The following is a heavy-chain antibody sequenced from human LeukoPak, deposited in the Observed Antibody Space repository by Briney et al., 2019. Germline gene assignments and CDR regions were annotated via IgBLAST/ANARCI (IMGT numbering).Heavy chain of an antibody. J-gene: IGHJ4*02. CDR2: IYSGGST. D-gene: IGHD6-13*01. CDR3: AKDGERSSWYSRSIDY. V-gene: IGHV3-53*01. CDR1: GFTVSSNY. Sequence: GGSLRLSCAASGFTVSSNYMSWVRQAPGKGLEWVSVIYSGGSTYYADSVKGRFTISRDNSKNTLYLQMNSLRAEDTAVYYCAKDGERSSWYSRSIDYWGQGTLVTVSS.